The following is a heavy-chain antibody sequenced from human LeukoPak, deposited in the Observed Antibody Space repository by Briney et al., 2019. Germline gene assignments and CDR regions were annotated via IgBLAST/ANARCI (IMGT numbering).Heavy chain of an antibody. D-gene: IGHD6-19*01. CDR1: GFTFSSYA. V-gene: IGHV3-23*01. J-gene: IGHJ4*02. Sequence: GGSLRLSCAASGFTFSSYAMSWVRQAPGKGLEWVSAISGGGGSTYYADSVKGRFTISRDNSKNTLYLQMNSLRAEDTAVYYCAKDEAGSGWYPSSDYWGQGTLVTVSS. CDR3: AKDEAGSGWYPSSDY. CDR2: ISGGGGST.